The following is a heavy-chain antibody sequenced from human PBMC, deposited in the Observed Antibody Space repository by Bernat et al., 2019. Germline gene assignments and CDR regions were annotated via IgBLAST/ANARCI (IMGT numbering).Heavy chain of an antibody. V-gene: IGHV3-9*01. CDR2: ISWNSGSI. CDR3: AKSGSSQYYYDMDV. J-gene: IGHJ6*02. D-gene: IGHD6-13*01. CDR1: GFTFNDYA. Sequence: EVQLVESGGGLVQPGGSLRLSCAASGFTFNDYAMHWVRQAPGKGLDWVSGISWNSGSIGYADSVKGRFTISRDNAKNSLYLQMNSLRAEDTALYYCAKSGSSQYYYDMDVWGQGTTVTVSS.